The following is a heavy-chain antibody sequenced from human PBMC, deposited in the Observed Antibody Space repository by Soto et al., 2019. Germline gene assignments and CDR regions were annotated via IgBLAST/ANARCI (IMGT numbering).Heavy chain of an antibody. J-gene: IGHJ6*03. CDR1: NRAV. V-gene: IGHV6-1*01. CDR3: ARSLLWFGELSPQSYYYYYMDV. Sequence: NRAVWEWIKKKPSRGLEWLGRTYYRSKWYNDYAVSVKSRITITPDTSKNQFSLQLNSVTPEDTAVYYCARSLLWFGELSPQSYYYYYMDVWGKGTSVTVSS. D-gene: IGHD3-10*01. CDR2: TYYRSKWYN.